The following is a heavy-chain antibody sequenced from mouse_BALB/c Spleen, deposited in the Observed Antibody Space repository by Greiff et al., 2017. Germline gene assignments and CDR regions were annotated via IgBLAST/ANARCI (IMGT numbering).Heavy chain of an antibody. J-gene: IGHJ3*01. D-gene: IGHD2-3*01. V-gene: IGHV14-3*02. Sequence: EVKLQESGAELVKPGASVKLSCTASGFNIKDTYMHWVKQRPEQGLEWIGRIDPANGNTKYDPKFQGKATITADTSSNTAYLQLSSLTSEDTAVYYCARSDDGYWGFAYWGQGTLVTVSA. CDR3: ARSDDGYWGFAY. CDR1: GFNIKDTY. CDR2: IDPANGNT.